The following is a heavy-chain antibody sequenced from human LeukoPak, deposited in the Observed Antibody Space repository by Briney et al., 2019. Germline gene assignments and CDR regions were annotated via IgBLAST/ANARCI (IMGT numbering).Heavy chain of an antibody. J-gene: IGHJ3*02. V-gene: IGHV3-23*01. D-gene: IGHD6-19*01. CDR2: ISCCGGRT. CDR1: GFTLSSYA. Sequence: QPGGSLRLSCAASGFTLSSYAMSWVRQAPGKGLEWVPAISCCGGRTYYADSVKGRFTISRDNTKNTLYLQMNSLRAEDTAVYYCAKGVAGRPSNAFDIWGQGTMVTVSS. CDR3: AKGVAGRPSNAFDI.